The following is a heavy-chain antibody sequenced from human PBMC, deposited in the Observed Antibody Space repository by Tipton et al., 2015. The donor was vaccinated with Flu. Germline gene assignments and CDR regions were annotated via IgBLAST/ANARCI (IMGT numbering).Heavy chain of an antibody. CDR1: GYTFNTYA. D-gene: IGHD3-3*01. Sequence: QLVQSGAEVKKPGASVEVSCKASGYTFNTYAITWVRQAPGQGLEWMGWVSANTGNTIYAQEFRDRVTMTTDASTNIAYMHLRSLRSDDTAVYFCASGLMTIFGVAQHTDYWGQGTLVTVSS. J-gene: IGHJ4*02. V-gene: IGHV1-18*04. CDR2: VSANTGNT. CDR3: ASGLMTIFGVAQHTDY.